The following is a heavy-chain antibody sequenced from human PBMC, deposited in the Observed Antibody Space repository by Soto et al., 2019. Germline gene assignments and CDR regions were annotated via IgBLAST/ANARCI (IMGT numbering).Heavy chain of an antibody. D-gene: IGHD1-26*01. CDR1: GDSDSSNSAA. V-gene: IGHV6-1*01. Sequence: SQTLSLTCAISGDSDSSNSAAWSWIRQSPSRGLEWLGRTFYRSKWYNDYAVSVKGRITINPDTSKNLFSLQLNSVTPEDTAVYYCAKEGGNHYYYYAMDVWGQGTTVTVSS. J-gene: IGHJ6*02. CDR2: TFYRSKWYN. CDR3: AKEGGNHYYYYAMDV.